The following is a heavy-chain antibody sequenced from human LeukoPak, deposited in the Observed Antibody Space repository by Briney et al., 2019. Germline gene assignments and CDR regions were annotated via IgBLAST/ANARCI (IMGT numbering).Heavy chain of an antibody. Sequence: GGSLRLSCAASGFTFSTYWMNWFRQTPGKGLEWVAKIKADGGEKDHVASVKGRFTISRDNAKNSLYLQMNSLRVKDTAVYYCARGGAARPDFWGQGTLVTASS. D-gene: IGHD6-6*01. CDR1: GFTFSTYW. CDR2: IKADGGEK. J-gene: IGHJ4*02. CDR3: ARGGAARPDF. V-gene: IGHV3-7*01.